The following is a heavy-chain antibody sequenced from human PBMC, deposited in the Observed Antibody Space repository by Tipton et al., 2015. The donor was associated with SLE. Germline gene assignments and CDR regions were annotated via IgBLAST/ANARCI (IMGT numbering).Heavy chain of an antibody. CDR2: INHSGST. D-gene: IGHD3-22*01. Sequence: TLSLTCAVYGGSFSGYYWSWIRQPPGKGLEWIGEINHSGSTNYNPSLKSRVTISVDTSKNQFSLKLSSVTAADTAVYYCARVITYYYDSSGYYRQGYFDYWGQGTLVTVSS. CDR1: GGSFSGYY. V-gene: IGHV4-34*01. J-gene: IGHJ4*02. CDR3: ARVITYYYDSSGYYRQGYFDY.